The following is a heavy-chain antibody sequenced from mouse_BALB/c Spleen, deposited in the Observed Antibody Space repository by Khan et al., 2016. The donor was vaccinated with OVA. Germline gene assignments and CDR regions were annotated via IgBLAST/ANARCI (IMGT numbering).Heavy chain of an antibody. CDR2: ILNGRGNS. CDR1: GYTFSNYW. Sequence: QVQLQQSGAELMKPGASVKISCKASGYTFSNYWIEWVKQRPGHGLEWIGEILNGRGNSNYNEKFKGKAKFTVDTTSNVAYMQLHSLTSEDSAVYYCARGACTTNSMAYWGRGTSVTVSS. V-gene: IGHV1-9*01. D-gene: IGHD1-1*01. J-gene: IGHJ4*01. CDR3: ARGACTTNSMAY.